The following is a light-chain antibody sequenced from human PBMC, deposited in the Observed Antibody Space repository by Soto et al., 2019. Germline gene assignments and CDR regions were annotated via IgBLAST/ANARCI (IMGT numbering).Light chain of an antibody. V-gene: IGLV2-14*01. CDR1: SSDVGTYNY. CDR3: SSYTSSSTVV. J-gene: IGLJ2*01. Sequence: QSALTQPASVSGSPGQSITISCTGTSSDVGTYNYVSWYQQHPGKAPKLMVYDVSSRPSVVSNRFSGSKSGNTASLTISGLQAEDDADYYCSSYTSSSTVVFGGGTKLTVL. CDR2: DVS.